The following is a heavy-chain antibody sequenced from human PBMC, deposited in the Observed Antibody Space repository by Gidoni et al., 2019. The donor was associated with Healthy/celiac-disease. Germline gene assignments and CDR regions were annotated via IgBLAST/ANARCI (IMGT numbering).Heavy chain of an antibody. J-gene: IGHJ6*02. Sequence: EVQLVESGGVLVKPGGSLRLSCAASVFTFSSYSMNWVRQAPGKGLEWVSSISSSSSYIYYAESVKGRLTISRDKAKNSLYLQMNSLRAEDTAVYYCARDFRWELPYYYYGMDVWGQGTTVTVSS. CDR3: ARDFRWELPYYYYGMDV. D-gene: IGHD1-26*01. CDR1: VFTFSSYS. CDR2: ISSSSSYI. V-gene: IGHV3-21*01.